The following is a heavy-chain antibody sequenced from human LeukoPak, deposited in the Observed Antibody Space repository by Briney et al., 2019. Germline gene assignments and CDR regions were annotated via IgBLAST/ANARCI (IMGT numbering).Heavy chain of an antibody. CDR1: GFTFSSYA. V-gene: IGHV3-23*01. Sequence: GGSLRLSCAASGFTFSSYAMSWVRLAPGKGLEWVSAVSGGGGSTYYADSVKGRFTISRDNSKNTLYLQMNSLRAEDTAVYYCAKDLSPGNYWGQGTLVTVSS. J-gene: IGHJ4*02. CDR2: VSGGGGST. CDR3: AKDLSPGNY. D-gene: IGHD3-10*02.